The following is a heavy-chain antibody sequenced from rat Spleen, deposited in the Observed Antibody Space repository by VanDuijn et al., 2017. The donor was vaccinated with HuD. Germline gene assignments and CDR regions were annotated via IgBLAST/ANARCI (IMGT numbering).Heavy chain of an antibody. Sequence: EVQLVESGGGLVQPGRSLKLSCAASGFTLRNYDMAWVRQAPTKGLEWVASISPSGGSTYYRDSVKGRFTVSRDNAKSTLYLQIDSLRSEDTATYYFASLLQWSPFDYWGQGVMVTVSS. CDR3: ASLLQWSPFDY. J-gene: IGHJ2*01. CDR1: GFTLRNYD. D-gene: IGHD1-1*01. V-gene: IGHV5-25*01. CDR2: ISPSGGST.